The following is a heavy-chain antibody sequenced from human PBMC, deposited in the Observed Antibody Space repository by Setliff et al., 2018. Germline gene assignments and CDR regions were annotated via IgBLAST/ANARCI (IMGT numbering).Heavy chain of an antibody. CDR3: ARSPSSGAYWNPRPFYSDY. D-gene: IGHD1-26*01. Sequence: TLSLTCSVSGASITSGGFYWTWIRQPAGKGLEWIGHISPSGSTTYNPSVKSRVTISLDTSKNHFSLKLDSVTAADTALYYCARSPSSGAYWNPRPFYSDYWARGTQVAVYS. J-gene: IGHJ4*02. V-gene: IGHV4-61*09. CDR2: ISPSGST. CDR1: GASITSGGFY.